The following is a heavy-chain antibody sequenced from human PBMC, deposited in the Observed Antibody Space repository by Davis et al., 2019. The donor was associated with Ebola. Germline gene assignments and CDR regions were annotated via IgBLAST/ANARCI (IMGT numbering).Heavy chain of an antibody. J-gene: IGHJ4*02. CDR1: GFTFSSYV. CDR3: AKDLRLGSYSDDY. Sequence: GESLKISCAASGFTFSSYVMSWVRQASGKGLEWVSSISGSGDRTYYADSVKGRFTISRDNSKNALYLQMKSLRVEDTAVYYCAKDLRLGSYSDDYWGQGTLVTVSS. V-gene: IGHV3-23*01. D-gene: IGHD1-26*01. CDR2: ISGSGDRT.